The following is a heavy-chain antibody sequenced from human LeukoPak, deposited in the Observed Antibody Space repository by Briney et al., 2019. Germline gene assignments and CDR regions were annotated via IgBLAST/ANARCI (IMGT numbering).Heavy chain of an antibody. D-gene: IGHD3-22*01. CDR2: IYPGDSDT. CDR1: GYSFTSCW. V-gene: IGHV5-51*01. Sequence: GESLKISCKGSGYSFTSCWIGWVRQMPGKGLEWMGIIYPGDSDTRYSPSFQGQVTISADKSIGTAYLQWSSLKASDTAMYYCASVPYDSSGYFNYWGQGTLVTVSS. J-gene: IGHJ4*02. CDR3: ASVPYDSSGYFNY.